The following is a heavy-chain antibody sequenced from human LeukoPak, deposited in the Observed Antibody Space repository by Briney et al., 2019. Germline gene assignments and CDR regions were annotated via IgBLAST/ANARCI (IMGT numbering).Heavy chain of an antibody. CDR3: ARDSRHCSGGSCYWGGYNWFDP. V-gene: IGHV4-30-2*01. J-gene: IGHJ5*02. D-gene: IGHD2-15*01. CDR2: IYHSGST. Sequence: SQTLSLTCTVSGGSISSGGYYWRWIRQPPGKGLEWIGYIYHSGSTYYNPSLKSRVTISVDTSKNQFSLKLSSVTAADTAVYYCARDSRHCSGGSCYWGGYNWFDPWGQGTLVTVSS. CDR1: GGSISSGGYY.